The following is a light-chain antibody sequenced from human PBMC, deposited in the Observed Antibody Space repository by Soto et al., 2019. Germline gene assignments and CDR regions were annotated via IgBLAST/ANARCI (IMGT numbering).Light chain of an antibody. CDR1: QSISSW. J-gene: IGKJ1*01. CDR3: QQYNSYPWT. Sequence: DIQMTQSPSTLSASVGDRVTITCRASQSISSWLAWYQQKPGKAPKLLIYDASYLERGVPSRFSGSGSGTEFTLTISSLQPDDFATYYCQQYNSYPWTFGQGIKVDIK. CDR2: DAS. V-gene: IGKV1-5*01.